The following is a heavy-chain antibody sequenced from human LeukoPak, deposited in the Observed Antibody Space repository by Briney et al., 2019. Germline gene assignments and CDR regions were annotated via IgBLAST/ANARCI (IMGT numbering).Heavy chain of an antibody. CDR1: GGSISSNY. D-gene: IGHD5-18*01. V-gene: IGHV4-59*08. CDR3: ARHGLSGYSYGYSIPYSWFDP. J-gene: IGHJ5*02. CDR2: ISYSGST. Sequence: SDTLYLTCTVSGGSISSNYWSWIRQPPGHGLEWIGYISYSGSTNYNPSLKSRVTTSVDTSKNQFSLKLSSVTAADTAVYYCARHGLSGYSYGYSIPYSWFDPWGQGTLVTVSS.